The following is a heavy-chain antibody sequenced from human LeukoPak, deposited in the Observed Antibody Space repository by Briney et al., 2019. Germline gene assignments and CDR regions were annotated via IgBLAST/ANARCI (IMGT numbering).Heavy chain of an antibody. V-gene: IGHV1-8*01. CDR1: GYTFTSYD. CDR2: RNPNSGNT. CDR3: ARTRIAARRGTLGYNWFDP. D-gene: IGHD6-6*01. J-gene: IGHJ5*02. Sequence: ASVKLSCKAAGYTFTSYDINWVRQAPGQGLGWMGWRNPNSGNTGYAQKFQGRVTMTRNTSISTAYMELSSLRSEDTAVYYCARTRIAARRGTLGYNWFDPWGQGTLVTVSS.